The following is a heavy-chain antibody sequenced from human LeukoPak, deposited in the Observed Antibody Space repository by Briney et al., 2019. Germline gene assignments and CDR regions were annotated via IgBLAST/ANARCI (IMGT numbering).Heavy chain of an antibody. CDR1: GGSISSYY. J-gene: IGHJ6*02. CDR3: ARHGNGMDV. CDR2: IYYSGST. Sequence: PSETLSLTCTVSGGSISSYYWSWIRQPPGKGLEWNGYIYYSGSTNYNPSLKSRVTISVDTSKNQFSLKLSSVTAADTAVYYCARHGNGMDVWGQGTTVTVSS. V-gene: IGHV4-59*08.